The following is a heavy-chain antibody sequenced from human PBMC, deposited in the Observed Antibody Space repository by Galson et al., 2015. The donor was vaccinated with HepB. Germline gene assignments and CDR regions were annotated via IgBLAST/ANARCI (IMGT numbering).Heavy chain of an antibody. D-gene: IGHD5-12*01. J-gene: IGHJ4*01. Sequence: SETLSLTCTVSGGSVSGSYWSWIRQPPGKDLEWIGEIYSSGTTYYSPSLESRLTISVDTSKNQFSLRLRSVTAADTAFYFCARAIRYSAYDYWGQGILVTVSS. CDR2: IYSSGTT. CDR3: ARAIRYSAYDY. V-gene: IGHV4-59*02. CDR1: GGSVSGSY.